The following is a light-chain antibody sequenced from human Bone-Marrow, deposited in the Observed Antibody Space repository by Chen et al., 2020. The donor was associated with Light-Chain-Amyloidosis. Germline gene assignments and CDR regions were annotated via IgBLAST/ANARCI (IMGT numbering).Light chain of an antibody. CDR1: NIASTS. V-gene: IGLV3-21*02. J-gene: IGLJ3*02. CDR2: DNS. CDR3: QVWDRSSDRPV. Sequence: SYVLTQPSSVSVAPGQTATIARGGNNIASTSVHWYQQTPGQAPLLVVYDNSDRPSGIPGRLSGSNAGTTATLTISRVEAGDEADYYCQVWDRSSDRPVFGGGTKLTVL.